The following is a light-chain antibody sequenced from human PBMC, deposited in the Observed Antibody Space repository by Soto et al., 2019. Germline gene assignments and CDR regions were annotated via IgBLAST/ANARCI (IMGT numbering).Light chain of an antibody. J-gene: IGKJ4*01. CDR1: LGISNW. CDR3: QQTNRFPPT. Sequence: DIQMTQSPSFMSASVGDRVTITCRASLGISNWLAWYQQKPGKAPELLIYSASTLQSGVPSRFSGSGSGTDVTLTMRSLQPQDFETYYCQQTNRFPPTFGGGTKVYIK. V-gene: IGKV1-12*01. CDR2: SAS.